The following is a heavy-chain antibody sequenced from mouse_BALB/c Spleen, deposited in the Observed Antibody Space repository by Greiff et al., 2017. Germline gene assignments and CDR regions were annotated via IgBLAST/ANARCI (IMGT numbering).Heavy chain of an antibody. CDR2: ISSGGSYT. Sequence: DVHLVESGGGLVKPGGSLKLSCAASGFTFSSYAMSWVRQSPEKRLEWVAEISSGGSYTYYPDTVTGRFTISRDNAKNTLYLEMSSLRSEDTAMYYCARGRGSSYGAYWGQGTLVTVSA. J-gene: IGHJ3*01. D-gene: IGHD1-1*01. V-gene: IGHV5-9-4*01. CDR3: ARGRGSSYGAY. CDR1: GFTFSSYA.